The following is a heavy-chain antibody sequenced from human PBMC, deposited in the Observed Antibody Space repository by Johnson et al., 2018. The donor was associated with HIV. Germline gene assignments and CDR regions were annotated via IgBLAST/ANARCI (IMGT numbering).Heavy chain of an antibody. CDR3: TRDRDGVGVS. Sequence: EVQLVESGGGLVQPGGSLRLSCVGSGFSFSDHFMDWVRQAPGKGLEWVGRIRNKPSSYSTEYAASVKGRFTVSIDDSKNSVYLQMSSLKTEDTAVYYCTRDRDGVGVSWGQGTMVTVSS. D-gene: IGHD3-10*01. CDR1: GFSFSDHF. V-gene: IGHV3-72*01. J-gene: IGHJ3*01. CDR2: IRNKPSSYST.